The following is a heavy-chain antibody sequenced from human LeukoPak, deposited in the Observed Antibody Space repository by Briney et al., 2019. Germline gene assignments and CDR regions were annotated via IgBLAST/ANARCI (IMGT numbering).Heavy chain of an antibody. J-gene: IGHJ4*02. CDR1: GFTVSSNY. V-gene: IGHV3-23*01. CDR2: ISGSGGST. D-gene: IGHD3-22*01. Sequence: GGSLRLSCAASGFTVSSNYMSWVRQAPGKGLEWVSAISGSGGSTYYADSVKGRFTISRDNSKNTLYLQMNSLRAEDTAVYYCAKDHAFNYYDSSGYYPPDYYFDYWGQGTLVTVSS. CDR3: AKDHAFNYYDSSGYYPPDYYFDY.